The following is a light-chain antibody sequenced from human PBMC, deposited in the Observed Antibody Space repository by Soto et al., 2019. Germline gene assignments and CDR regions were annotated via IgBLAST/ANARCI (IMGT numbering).Light chain of an antibody. CDR2: QIS. Sequence: DIVLTQTPLSSPVTLGQPASISCRSSQSRVYSDGNTYLSWLQQRPGQPPRLLIYQISNRFSGVPDRFSGSGAGTDFTLKISRVEAEDVGVYSCVQFSHFPRTFGQGTKVEIK. J-gene: IGKJ1*01. CDR3: VQFSHFPRT. V-gene: IGKV2-24*01. CDR1: QSRVYSDGNTY.